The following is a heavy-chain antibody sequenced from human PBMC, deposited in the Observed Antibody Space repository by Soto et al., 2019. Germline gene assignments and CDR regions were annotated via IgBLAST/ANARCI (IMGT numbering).Heavy chain of an antibody. CDR1: GGSLSSYP. CDR2: IIPIVGLT. CDR3: ARPTGGHDAGGNYMDV. D-gene: IGHD2-8*02. Sequence: QVQLLQSGSEVKKPGSSVKVSCRASGGSLSSYPVTWVRQAPGQGLEWMGRIIPIVGLTNYAQKFQGRVTITADKSTSTGYRELSSLRSDDTAVYYCARPTGGHDAGGNYMDVWGKGTTVIVSS. V-gene: IGHV1-69*02. J-gene: IGHJ6*03.